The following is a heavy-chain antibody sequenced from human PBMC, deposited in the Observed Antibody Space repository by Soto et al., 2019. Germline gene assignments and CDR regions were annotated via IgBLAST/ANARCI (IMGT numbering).Heavy chain of an antibody. CDR2: ISSSGSTI. V-gene: IGHV3-11*01. J-gene: IGHJ5*02. CDR1: GFTFSDYY. CDR3: ARDSSWLDDYGDPGWFDP. Sequence: GGSLRLSCAASGFTFSDYYMSWIRQAPGKGLEWVSYISSSGSTIYYADSVKGRFTISRDNAKNSLYLQMNSLRAEDTAVYYCARDSSWLDDYGDPGWFDPWGQGTLVTVSS. D-gene: IGHD4-17*01.